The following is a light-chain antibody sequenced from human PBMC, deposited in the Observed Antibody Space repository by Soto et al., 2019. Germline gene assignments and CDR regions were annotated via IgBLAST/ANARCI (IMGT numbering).Light chain of an antibody. J-gene: IGKJ5*01. CDR2: AAS. CDR3: QQSYTTPFT. CDR1: QNIYTY. Sequence: DIQMTQSPSSLSASVGDRVTITCRASQNIYTYLNWYQQKPGKAPNVLISAASSLHSGVPSRFSGSGSGTDFTLTINSLQREDFATYYCQQSYTTPFTFGQGTRLDMK. V-gene: IGKV1-39*01.